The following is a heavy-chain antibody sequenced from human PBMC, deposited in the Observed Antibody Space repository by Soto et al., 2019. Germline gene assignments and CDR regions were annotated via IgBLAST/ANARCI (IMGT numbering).Heavy chain of an antibody. V-gene: IGHV3-11*01. CDR1: GFTFSDFC. Sequence: QVQLVESGGGLVQPGGSLRLSCAASGFTFSDFCMSWIRQAPGKGLEWISYISSGSTNIFYADSVKGRFTVSRDNAKNSVYLQRDGLRAEDTAVYYCARDRNAAGSDYWGQGTLVTVSS. CDR3: ARDRNAAGSDY. CDR2: ISSGSTNI. J-gene: IGHJ4*02. D-gene: IGHD1-1*01.